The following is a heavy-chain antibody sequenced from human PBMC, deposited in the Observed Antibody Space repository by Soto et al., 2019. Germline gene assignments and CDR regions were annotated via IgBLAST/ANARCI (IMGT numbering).Heavy chain of an antibody. J-gene: IGHJ6*03. D-gene: IGHD2-2*01. CDR3: AKGPYCSSTSCYVRYYYYYMDV. Sequence: EVQLVESGGGLVQPGRSLRLSCAASGFTFDDYAMHWVRQAPGKGLEWVSGLSWNSGSIGYADSVKGGFTISRDNAKNSLYLQMNSLRAEDTALYYCAKGPYCSSTSCYVRYYYYYMDVWGKGTTVTVSS. V-gene: IGHV3-9*01. CDR2: LSWNSGSI. CDR1: GFTFDDYA.